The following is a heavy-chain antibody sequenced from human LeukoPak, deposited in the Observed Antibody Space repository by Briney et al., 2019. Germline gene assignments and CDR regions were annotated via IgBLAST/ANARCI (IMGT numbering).Heavy chain of an antibody. V-gene: IGHV3-7*01. J-gene: IGHJ4*02. CDR2: IKQDGSET. CDR3: VRGKIMPNV. D-gene: IGHD2-8*01. Sequence: GGSLRLSCAASGFSFSSSWMNWVRQAPGKGLEWVASIKQDGSETYYVDSVKGRFSISRDNAKKSLYLQMNSLRAEDTAVYRCVRGKIMPNVWGQGTLVTVSS. CDR1: GFSFSSSW.